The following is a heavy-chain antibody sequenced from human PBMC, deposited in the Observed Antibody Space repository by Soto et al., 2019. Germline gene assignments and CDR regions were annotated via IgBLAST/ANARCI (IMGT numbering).Heavy chain of an antibody. V-gene: IGHV4-31*03. CDR3: ARGAFGDPNWFDP. CDR2: IYYSGST. CDR1: GGSISSGGYY. D-gene: IGHD2-21*01. Sequence: SETLSLTCTVSGGSISSGGYYWSWIRQHPGKGLEWIGYIYYSGSTYYNPSLKSRVTISVDTSKNQFSLKLSSVTAADTAVYYCARGAFGDPNWFDPWGQGTLVTVSS. J-gene: IGHJ5*02.